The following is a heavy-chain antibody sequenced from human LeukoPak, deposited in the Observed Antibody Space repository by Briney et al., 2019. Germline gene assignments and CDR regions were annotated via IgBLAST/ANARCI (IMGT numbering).Heavy chain of an antibody. V-gene: IGHV5-51*01. Sequence: GESLKISCKGSGYSFTSCWIGWVRQMPGKGLEWMGIIYPGNSDTRYSPSFQGQVTISADKSISTAYLQWSSLKASDTAMYYCARAHVAGDGWYYGMDVWGQGTTVTVSS. CDR3: ARAHVAGDGWYYGMDV. D-gene: IGHD6-19*01. CDR1: GYSFTSCW. J-gene: IGHJ6*02. CDR2: IYPGNSDT.